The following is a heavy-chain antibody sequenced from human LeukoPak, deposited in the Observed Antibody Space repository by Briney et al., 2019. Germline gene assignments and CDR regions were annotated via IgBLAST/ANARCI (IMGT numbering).Heavy chain of an antibody. D-gene: IGHD3-22*01. CDR3: ARLISETYYYDSSGSNDY. V-gene: IGHV4-30-4*01. CDR1: GGSISSGDYY. Sequence: SETLSLTCTVSGGSISSGDYYWSWLRQPPGKGLEWIGYIYYSGSTYYNPSLKSRVTISVDTSKNQFSLKLSSVTAADTAVYYCARLISETYYYDSSGSNDYWGQGTLVTVSS. CDR2: IYYSGST. J-gene: IGHJ4*02.